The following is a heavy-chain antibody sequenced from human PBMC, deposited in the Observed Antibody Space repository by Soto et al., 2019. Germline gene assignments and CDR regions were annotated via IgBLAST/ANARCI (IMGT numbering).Heavy chain of an antibody. J-gene: IGHJ1*01. Sequence: PSETLSLTCTVSGGSISSDDYYWSWIRQAPGRGLEWIGYIHSSGSIYYNPSLKSRATMSIDTAGNQFSLKVSPVTVADTAVYYCARDLDGLHDDTSGPFPRPGWGRGTLVTVSS. V-gene: IGHV4-30-4*01. CDR3: ARDLDGLHDDTSGPFPRPG. D-gene: IGHD3-22*01. CDR2: IHSSGSI. CDR1: GGSISSDDYY.